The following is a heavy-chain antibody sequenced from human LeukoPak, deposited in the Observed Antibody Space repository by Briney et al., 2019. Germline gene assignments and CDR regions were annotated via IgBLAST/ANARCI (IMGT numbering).Heavy chain of an antibody. CDR2: ISGSGGST. V-gene: IGHV3-23*01. CDR3: AKVPGRVVTKNPFDY. D-gene: IGHD4-23*01. CDR1: GFTFSSYS. J-gene: IGHJ4*02. Sequence: PGGSLRLSCAASGFTFSSYSMNWVRQAPGEGLEWVSAISGSGGSTSYADSVKGRFTISRDNSKNTLYLQMNSLRAEDTAVYYCAKVPGRVVTKNPFDYWGQGTLVTVSS.